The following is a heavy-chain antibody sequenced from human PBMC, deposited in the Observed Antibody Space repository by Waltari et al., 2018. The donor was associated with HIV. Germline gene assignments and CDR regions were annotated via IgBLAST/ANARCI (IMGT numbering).Heavy chain of an antibody. Sequence: EVQLVESGGGLLQPGRSLRLSCAASGFTFDDYAMHWVRQAPGKSLEWVSGINWNSGSIAYADSVKGRFTISRDNAKKSMYLQTNSLRVEDTALYYCAKDVRPGGITIFGVAFGYWGQGTLVTVSS. CDR3: AKDVRPGGITIFGVAFGY. V-gene: IGHV3-9*01. J-gene: IGHJ4*02. D-gene: IGHD3-3*01. CDR1: GFTFDDYA. CDR2: INWNSGSI.